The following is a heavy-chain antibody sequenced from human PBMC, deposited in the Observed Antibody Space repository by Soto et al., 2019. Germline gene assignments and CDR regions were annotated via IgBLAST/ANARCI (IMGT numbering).Heavy chain of an antibody. D-gene: IGHD1-26*01. CDR2: TNQDGSQK. Sequence: EEQLVESGGGLVQPGGSLRLTSQVSGFSFRSDWMNWVRQAPGKGLEWVAHTNQDGSQKYYVDSVKGRFTIFRDNAKNSLYLQRNNLRVEDTAVYYCSGGVGDAFWGQGTLVTVSS. V-gene: IGHV3-7*04. J-gene: IGHJ4*02. CDR1: GFSFRSDW. CDR3: SGGVGDAF.